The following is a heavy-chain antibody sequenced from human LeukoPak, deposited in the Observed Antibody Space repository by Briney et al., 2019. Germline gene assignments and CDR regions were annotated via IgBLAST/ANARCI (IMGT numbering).Heavy chain of an antibody. D-gene: IGHD3-9*01. Sequence: ASVKVSCKASGYTSTGYYMHWVRQAPGQGLEWMGWINPNSGGTNYAQKFQARVTMTRDTSISTVYMELSMLTSADKAVFYCARRYYDALTGYYPFDHWGQGTLVTVSS. V-gene: IGHV1-2*02. CDR3: ARRYYDALTGYYPFDH. J-gene: IGHJ4*02. CDR2: INPNSGGT. CDR1: GYTSTGYY.